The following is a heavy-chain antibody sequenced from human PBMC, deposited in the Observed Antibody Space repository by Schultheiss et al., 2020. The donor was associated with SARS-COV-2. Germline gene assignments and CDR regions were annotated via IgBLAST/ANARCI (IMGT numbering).Heavy chain of an antibody. V-gene: IGHV3-21*04. J-gene: IGHJ6*02. CDR1: GFTFSSYS. Sequence: GESLKISCAASGFTFSSYSMNWVRQAPGKGLEWVSSISSSGSTIYYADSVKGRFTISRDNAKNSLYLQMNSLRAEDTAVYYCARIGPLSGMDVWGQGTTVTVSS. CDR3: ARIGPLSGMDV. CDR2: ISSSGSTI.